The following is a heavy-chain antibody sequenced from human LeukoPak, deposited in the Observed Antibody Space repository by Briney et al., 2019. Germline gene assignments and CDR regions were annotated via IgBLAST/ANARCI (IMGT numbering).Heavy chain of an antibody. D-gene: IGHD2-2*02. V-gene: IGHV4-31*03. J-gene: IGHJ3*02. CDR3: ARKKCSSTSCYKELGAFDI. CDR2: IYYSGST. CDR1: GGSISSGGYY. Sequence: PSQTLSLTCTVSGGSISSGGYYWSWIRQHPGKGLEWIGYIYYSGSTYYNPSLKSRVTISVDTSKNQFSLKLSSVTAADTAVYYCARKKCSSTSCYKELGAFDIWGQGTMVTVSS.